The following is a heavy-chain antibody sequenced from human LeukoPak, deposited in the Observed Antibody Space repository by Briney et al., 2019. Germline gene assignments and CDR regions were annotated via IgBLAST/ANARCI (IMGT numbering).Heavy chain of an antibody. D-gene: IGHD6-13*01. CDR1: GYRFTSYW. CDR3: ARWRSSWSFDL. CDR2: IYPGDSET. J-gene: IGHJ2*01. V-gene: IGHV5-51*01. Sequence: RAGESLKISCKGSGYRFTSYWIGWVRQMPGKGLGWMGIIYPGDSETRYSPSFQGQVTISADKSISTAYLQWSSLKASDTAIYYCARWRSSWSFDLWGPGTQVTVSS.